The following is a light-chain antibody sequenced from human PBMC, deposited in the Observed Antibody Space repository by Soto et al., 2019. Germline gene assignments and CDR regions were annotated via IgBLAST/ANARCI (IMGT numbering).Light chain of an antibody. Sequence: AIRMTQSPSSFSASTGDRVTITCRASQGISSYLAWYQQKPGKAPKLLIYAASTLQSGVPSRFSGSGSGTDFTLTISSLQPEDFATYYCKQSYSTPHFGGGTKVDIK. CDR2: AAS. CDR1: QGISSY. J-gene: IGKJ4*01. CDR3: KQSYSTPH. V-gene: IGKV1-8*01.